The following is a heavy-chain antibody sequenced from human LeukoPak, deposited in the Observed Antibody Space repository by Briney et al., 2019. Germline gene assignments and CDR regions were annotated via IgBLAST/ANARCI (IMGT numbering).Heavy chain of an antibody. D-gene: IGHD2-15*01. CDR1: GGSISSYY. CDR2: IYTSGST. Sequence: SETLSLTCTVSGGSISSYYWSWIRHPAGKGLEWIGRIYTSGSTNYNPSLKSRVTMSVDTSKNQFSLKLSSLTAADTAVYYCARVHGRVVAARGYYYYMDVWGKGTTVTVSS. J-gene: IGHJ6*03. V-gene: IGHV4-4*07. CDR3: ARVHGRVVAARGYYYYMDV.